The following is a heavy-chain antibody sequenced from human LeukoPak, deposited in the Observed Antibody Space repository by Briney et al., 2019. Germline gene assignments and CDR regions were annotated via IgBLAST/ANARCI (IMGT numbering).Heavy chain of an antibody. CDR1: GGTFSSYA. Sequence: GASVKVSCKASGGTFSSYAISWVRQAPGQGLEWMGRIIPILGIANYAQKFQGRVTITADKSTSTAYMELSSLRSEDTAVYYCAKDSTGDNWFDPWGQGTLVTVSS. J-gene: IGHJ5*02. V-gene: IGHV1-69*04. D-gene: IGHD1-26*01. CDR2: IIPILGIA. CDR3: AKDSTGDNWFDP.